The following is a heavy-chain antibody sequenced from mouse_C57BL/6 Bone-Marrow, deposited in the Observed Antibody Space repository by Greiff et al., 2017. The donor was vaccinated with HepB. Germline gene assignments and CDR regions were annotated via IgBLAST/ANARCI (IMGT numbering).Heavy chain of an antibody. D-gene: IGHD2-2*01. J-gene: IGHJ3*01. V-gene: IGHV1-85*01. CDR2: IYPRDGST. Sequence: VQLQQSGPELVKPGASVKLSCKASGYTFTSYDINWVKQRPGQGLEWIGWIYPRDGSTKYNEKFKGKATLTVDTSSSTAYMELHSLTSEDSAVYFCARGDYYGYPWFAYWGQGTLVTVSA. CDR1: GYTFTSYD. CDR3: ARGDYYGYPWFAY.